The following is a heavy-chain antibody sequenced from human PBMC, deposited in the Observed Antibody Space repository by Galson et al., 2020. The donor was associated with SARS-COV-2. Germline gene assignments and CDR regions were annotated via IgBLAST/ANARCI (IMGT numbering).Heavy chain of an antibody. V-gene: IGHV3-23*01. D-gene: IGHD6-13*01. CDR1: GFTFSSYA. CDR3: AKPPPSAAAAGIGFDP. CDR2: ISGSGGST. J-gene: IGHJ5*02. Sequence: GGSLRLSCAASGFTFSSYAMSWVRQAPGKGLEWVSAISGSGGSTYYADSVKGRFTISRDNSKNTLYLQMNSLRAEDTAVYYCAKPPPSAAAAGIGFDPWGQGTLVTVSS.